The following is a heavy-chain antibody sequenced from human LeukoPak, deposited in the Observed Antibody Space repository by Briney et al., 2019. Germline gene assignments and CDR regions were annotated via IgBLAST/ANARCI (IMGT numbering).Heavy chain of an antibody. J-gene: IGHJ6*03. CDR2: IRYDGSNK. D-gene: IGHD3-10*01. V-gene: IGHV3-30*02. CDR3: AKDGLYYYYGSGSPIYYMDV. Sequence: PGGSLRLSCAASGFTFSSYGMHWVRQAPGKGLEWVAFIRYDGSNKYYADSVKGRFTISRDNSKNTLYLQMNSLRAEDTAVYYCAKDGLYYYYGSGSPIYYMDVWGKGTTVTISS. CDR1: GFTFSSYG.